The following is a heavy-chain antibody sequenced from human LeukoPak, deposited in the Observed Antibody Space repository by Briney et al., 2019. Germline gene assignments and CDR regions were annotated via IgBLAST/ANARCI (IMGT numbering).Heavy chain of an antibody. V-gene: IGHV4-4*09. Sequence: ASETLSLTCTVSGDSISSYYWSWIRQPPGKGLEWIGYIYTSGGTNYIPSLKGRVTISIDTSKNQFSLKLSSVTAADTAVYYCARHVWGQLVNWFDPWGQGTLVTVSS. J-gene: IGHJ5*02. D-gene: IGHD3-16*01. CDR2: IYTSGGT. CDR1: GDSISSYY. CDR3: ARHVWGQLVNWFDP.